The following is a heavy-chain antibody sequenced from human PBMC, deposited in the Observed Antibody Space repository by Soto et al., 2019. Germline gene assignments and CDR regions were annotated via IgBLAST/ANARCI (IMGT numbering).Heavy chain of an antibody. J-gene: IGHJ4*02. CDR3: ARGVGATTYYFAY. CDR2: IIPILGIA. D-gene: IGHD1-26*01. V-gene: IGHV1-69*02. CDR1: GGTFSSYT. Sequence: QVQLVQSGAEVKKPGSSVKVSCKASGGTFSSYTISWVRQAPGQGLEWMGRIIPILGIANYAQKFQGRVTITADKSTSTAYMELSSLRSEDTAVYYCARGVGATTYYFAYWGQGTLVTVSS.